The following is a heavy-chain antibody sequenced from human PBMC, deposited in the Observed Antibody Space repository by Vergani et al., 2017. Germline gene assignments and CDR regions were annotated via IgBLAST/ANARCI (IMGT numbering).Heavy chain of an antibody. Sequence: QVQLVESGGGVVQRGGSLRLSCATSGFPLSNYDMQWLRQGPGQGLEFVAFIQFDGSNQYYADSVKGRFTLSRDFSKNTLYLQMNSLRTDDTATYYCAKHFRGWGIDYWGQGTQVIVSS. V-gene: IGHV3-30*02. J-gene: IGHJ4*02. CDR2: IQFDGSNQ. CDR3: AKHFRGWGIDY. D-gene: IGHD3-16*01. CDR1: GFPLSNYD.